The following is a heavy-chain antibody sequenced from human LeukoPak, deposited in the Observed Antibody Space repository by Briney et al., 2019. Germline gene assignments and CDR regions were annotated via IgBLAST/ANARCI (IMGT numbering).Heavy chain of an antibody. Sequence: GGSLRLSCAASGFTFSTYWMHWVRQAPGKGLVWVSRIKSDGSTNYADSVKGRFTISRDNAKNTLNSLRPEDTGVYYCARAPSEIGGYYPEYFRHWGQGTLVTVSS. J-gene: IGHJ1*01. CDR1: GFTFSTYW. V-gene: IGHV3-74*01. CDR2: IKSDGST. CDR3: ARAPSEIGGYYPEYFRH. D-gene: IGHD3-3*01.